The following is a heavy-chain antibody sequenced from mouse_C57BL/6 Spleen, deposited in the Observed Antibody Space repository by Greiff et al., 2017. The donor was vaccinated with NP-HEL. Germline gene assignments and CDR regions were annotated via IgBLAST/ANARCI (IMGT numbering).Heavy chain of an antibody. D-gene: IGHD1-1*01. CDR3: ARGGYYYGSSYGYFDV. V-gene: IGHV1-50*01. CDR1: GYTFTSYW. J-gene: IGHJ1*03. Sequence: QVQLQQSGAELVKPGASVKLSCKASGYTFTSYWMQWVKQRPGQGLEWIGEIDPSDSYTNYNQKFKGKATLTVDTSSSTAYMQLSSLTSKDSAVYYCARGGYYYGSSYGYFDVWGTGTTVTVSS. CDR2: IDPSDSYT.